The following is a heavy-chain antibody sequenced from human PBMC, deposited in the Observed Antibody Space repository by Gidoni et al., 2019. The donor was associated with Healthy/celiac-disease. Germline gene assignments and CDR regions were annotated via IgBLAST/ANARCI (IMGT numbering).Heavy chain of an antibody. J-gene: IGHJ3*02. CDR2: ISCSGGST. CDR1: GFTFRSYA. D-gene: IGHD2-2*02. Sequence: EVQLLESGGGLVQPGGSLRLSCAASGFTFRSYAMSWVRQAPGKGLEWVSAISCSGGSTYYADSVKGRFTISRDNSKNTLYLQMNSLRAEDTAVYYCAKEGYCSSTSCYNDAFDIWGQGTMVTVSS. V-gene: IGHV3-23*01. CDR3: AKEGYCSSTSCYNDAFDI.